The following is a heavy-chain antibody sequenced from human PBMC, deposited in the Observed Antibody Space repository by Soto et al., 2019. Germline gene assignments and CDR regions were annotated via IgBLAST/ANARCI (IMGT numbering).Heavy chain of an antibody. V-gene: IGHV1-18*04. D-gene: IGHD5-18*01. CDR2: ITVSNGNT. Sequence: QGQLVQSGAEVKKPGASVKVSCKASGYTFSTYGVSWVRQAPGQGLEWMGWITVSNGNTNYIDNLQGRVTMTTDTSTTTAYMELWRLRSDDTAVYYCARSYSYGSYWYCDDCGQGTLVIVSS. CDR1: GYTFSTYG. CDR3: ARSYSYGSYWYCDD. J-gene: IGHJ4*02.